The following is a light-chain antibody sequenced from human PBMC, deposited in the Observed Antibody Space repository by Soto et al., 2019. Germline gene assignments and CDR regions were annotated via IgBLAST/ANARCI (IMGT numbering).Light chain of an antibody. Sequence: QSALTQPASVSGSPGQSITISCIGTSSDVGSYNIVSWYQQHPGKAPQLMIYEVTKRPSGVSDRFSGSKSGNTASLTISGLQAEDEADYYCCSYADTRTVVFGGGTQLTVL. J-gene: IGLJ3*02. CDR2: EVT. CDR1: SSDVGSYNI. V-gene: IGLV2-23*02. CDR3: CSYADTRTVV.